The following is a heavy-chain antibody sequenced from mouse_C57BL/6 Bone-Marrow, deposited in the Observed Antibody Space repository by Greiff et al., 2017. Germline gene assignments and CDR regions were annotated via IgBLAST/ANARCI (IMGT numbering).Heavy chain of an antibody. CDR3: ARPDFSNYEYFDV. D-gene: IGHD2-5*01. CDR1: GYTFTSYW. CDR2: IYPGSGST. V-gene: IGHV1-55*01. J-gene: IGHJ1*03. Sequence: HVQLLQSGAELVKPGASVKMSCKASGYTFTSYWITWVKQRPGQGLEWIGDIYPGSGSTNYTEKFKSKATLTVDTSSSTAYLQLSSLTSEDSAVYSCARPDFSNYEYFDVWGTGTTITVSA.